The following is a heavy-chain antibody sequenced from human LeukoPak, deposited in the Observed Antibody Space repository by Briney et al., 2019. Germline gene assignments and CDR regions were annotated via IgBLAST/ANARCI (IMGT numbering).Heavy chain of an antibody. Sequence: QSGGSLRLSCAASRFTFSNYAMSWVRQAPGKGLEWVSAITGGGGGTYYADSVKGRFTISRHSPKNTLYLQMNNLRAEDTAVYYCAKHREDYADSCLDDYWGQGTLVTVSS. CDR1: RFTFSNYA. CDR2: ITGGGGGT. CDR3: AKHREDYADSCLDDY. J-gene: IGHJ4*02. V-gene: IGHV3-23*01. D-gene: IGHD4-17*01.